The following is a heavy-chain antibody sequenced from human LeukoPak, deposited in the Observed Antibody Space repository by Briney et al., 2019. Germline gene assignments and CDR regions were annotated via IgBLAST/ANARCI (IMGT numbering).Heavy chain of an antibody. D-gene: IGHD4-17*01. CDR3: ARARVTRYGDYDPYYYGMDV. CDR1: GGTFSSNA. V-gene: IGHV1-69*04. CDR2: IIPILGIA. Sequence: SVKVSCKASGGTFSSNAISWVRQAPGQGLEWMGRIIPILGIANYAQKFQGRVTITADKSTSTAYMELSSLRSEDTAVYYCARARVTRYGDYDPYYYGMDVWGQGTTVTVSS. J-gene: IGHJ6*02.